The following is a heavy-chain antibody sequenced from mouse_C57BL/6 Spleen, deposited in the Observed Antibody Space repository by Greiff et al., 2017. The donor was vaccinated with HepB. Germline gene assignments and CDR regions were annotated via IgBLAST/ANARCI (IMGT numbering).Heavy chain of an antibody. CDR1: GYTFTDYN. CDR2: INPNNGGT. Sequence: EVQLQQSGPELVKPGASVKIPCKASGYTFTDYNMDWVKQSHGKSLEWIGDINPNNGGTIYNQKFKGKATLTVDKSSSTAYMELRSLTSEDTAVYYCARGLYGSSYGWYFDVWGTGTTVTVSS. D-gene: IGHD1-1*01. CDR3: ARGLYGSSYGWYFDV. J-gene: IGHJ1*03. V-gene: IGHV1-18*01.